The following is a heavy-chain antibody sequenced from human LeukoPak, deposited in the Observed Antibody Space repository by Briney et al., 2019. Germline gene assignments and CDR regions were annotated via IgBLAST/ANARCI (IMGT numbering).Heavy chain of an antibody. CDR3: ARGRDWGVTNFDY. CDR1: GFTFDDYG. V-gene: IGHV3-20*04. CDR2: INWNGGSI. J-gene: IGHJ4*02. D-gene: IGHD7-27*01. Sequence: GGSLRLSCAASGFTFDDYGMTWVRQGPGKGLEWVSGINWNGGSIGYADSVKGRFTISRDNAKDSLYLQMNSLRAEDTALYYCARGRDWGVTNFDYWGQGILVTVSS.